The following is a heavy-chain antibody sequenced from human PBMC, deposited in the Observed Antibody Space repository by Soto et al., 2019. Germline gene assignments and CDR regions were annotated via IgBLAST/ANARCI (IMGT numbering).Heavy chain of an antibody. Sequence: QLQLQESGPGLVKPSQTLSLTCTLSGGSINGGDFHWTWIRQPPGKGLEWIGSTYAYNRENTYYSPSLRSRVGISADSSNYQFSLTLTSVTATDTAVYYCARVLYGGARYWGPGTLVTVSS. J-gene: IGHJ4*02. CDR1: GGSINGGDFH. V-gene: IGHV4-30-4*01. CDR2: TYAYNRENT. D-gene: IGHD4-17*01. CDR3: ARVLYGGARY.